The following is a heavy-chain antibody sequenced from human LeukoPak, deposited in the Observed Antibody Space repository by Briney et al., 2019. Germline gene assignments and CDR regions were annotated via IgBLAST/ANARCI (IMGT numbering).Heavy chain of an antibody. J-gene: IGHJ4*02. CDR2: INHSGST. CDR3: ARSSTSDDYYFDY. D-gene: IGHD2-2*01. Sequence: SETLSLTCAVYGGSFSGYYWSWIRQPPGKGLEWFGEINHSGSTNYNPSLKSRVTISVDTSKNQFSLKLSSVTAADTAVYYCARSSTSDDYYFDYWGQGTLVTVSS. CDR1: GGSFSGYY. V-gene: IGHV4-34*01.